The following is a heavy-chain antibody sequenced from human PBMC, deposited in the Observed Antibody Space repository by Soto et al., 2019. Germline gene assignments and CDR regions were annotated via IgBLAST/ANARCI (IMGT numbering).Heavy chain of an antibody. Sequence: SETLSLTCTVSGGSISSYYWSWIRQPPGKGLEWIGYIYYSGSTNYNPSLKSRVTISVDTSKNQFSLKLSSVTAADTAVYYCARIIAVAGTIYFDYWGQGTLVTVSS. D-gene: IGHD6-19*01. V-gene: IGHV4-59*01. CDR1: GGSISSYY. J-gene: IGHJ4*02. CDR2: IYYSGST. CDR3: ARIIAVAGTIYFDY.